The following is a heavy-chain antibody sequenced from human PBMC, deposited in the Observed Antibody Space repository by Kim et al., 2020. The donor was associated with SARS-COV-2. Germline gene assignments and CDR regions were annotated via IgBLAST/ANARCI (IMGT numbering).Heavy chain of an antibody. Sequence: SETLSLTCAVYGGSFSGYYWSWIRQPPGKGLEWIGEINHSGSTNYNPSLKSRVTISVDTSKNQFSLRLSSVTAADMAVYYCVRCYGSGGYNWFDPWGQGTLVTVSS. V-gene: IGHV4-34*01. J-gene: IGHJ5*02. CDR3: VRCYGSGGYNWFDP. CDR1: GGSFSGYY. D-gene: IGHD3-10*01. CDR2: INHSGST.